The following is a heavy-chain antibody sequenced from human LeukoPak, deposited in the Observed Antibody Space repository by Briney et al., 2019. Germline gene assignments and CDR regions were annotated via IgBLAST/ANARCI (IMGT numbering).Heavy chain of an antibody. Sequence: ASVKVSCKASGGTFSSYAITWVRQAPGQGREWMGGIIPIFDTTNYAQKFQGRVTITTDESTSTAYMELSSLRSEDTAVYYCARGRVAAADNYFDYWGQGTLVTVSS. J-gene: IGHJ4*02. CDR2: IIPIFDTT. V-gene: IGHV1-69*05. CDR3: ARGRVAAADNYFDY. CDR1: GGTFSSYA. D-gene: IGHD6-13*01.